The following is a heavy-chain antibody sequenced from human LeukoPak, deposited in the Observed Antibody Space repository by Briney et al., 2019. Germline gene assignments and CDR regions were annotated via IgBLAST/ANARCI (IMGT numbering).Heavy chain of an antibody. Sequence: GGSLRLSCAASGFTFSSYAMSWVRQAPGKGLEWVSAISGSGGSTYYADSVKGRFTISRDNSKNTLYLQMNSLRAEDTAVYYCAKDPTVVVTGRGDYWGQGTLVTVSS. CDR2: ISGSGGST. J-gene: IGHJ4*02. D-gene: IGHD2-21*02. CDR3: AKDPTVVVTGRGDY. CDR1: GFTFSSYA. V-gene: IGHV3-23*01.